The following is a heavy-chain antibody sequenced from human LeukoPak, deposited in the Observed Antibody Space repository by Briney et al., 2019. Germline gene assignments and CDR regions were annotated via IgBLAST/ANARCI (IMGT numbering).Heavy chain of an antibody. Sequence: GGSLRLSCAASGFTFSSYDMHWVRQATGKGLEWVSAIGTAGDTYYPGSVKGRFTISRENAKNSLYLQMNSLRAGDTAVYYCARGGYGGGGSGYWGQGTLVTVSS. CDR1: GFTFSSYD. CDR2: IGTAGDT. D-gene: IGHD3-16*01. V-gene: IGHV3-13*01. CDR3: ARGGYGGGGSGY. J-gene: IGHJ4*02.